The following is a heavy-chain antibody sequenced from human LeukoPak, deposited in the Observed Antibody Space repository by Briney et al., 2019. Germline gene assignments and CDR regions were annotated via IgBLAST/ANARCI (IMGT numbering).Heavy chain of an antibody. Sequence: SGPTLVKPTQTLTLTCTFSGFSLSTSGMCVSWIRQPPGKALEWLARIDWGDDKYYSTSLKTRLTISKDTSKNQVVLTMTNMDPVDTATYYCARTRKYYYDNSGYPYFDYWGQGTLVTVSS. CDR1: GFSLSTSGMC. V-gene: IGHV2-70*11. D-gene: IGHD3-22*01. CDR2: IDWGDDK. J-gene: IGHJ4*02. CDR3: ARTRKYYYDNSGYPYFDY.